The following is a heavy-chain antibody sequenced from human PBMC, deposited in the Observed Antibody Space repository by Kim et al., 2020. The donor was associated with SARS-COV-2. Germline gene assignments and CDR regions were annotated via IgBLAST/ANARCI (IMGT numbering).Heavy chain of an antibody. J-gene: IGHJ6*02. CDR1: GGSISSGGYY. CDR2: IYYSGST. CDR3: ARDRVYDDSSGYTRYYYYYGMDV. V-gene: IGHV4-31*03. D-gene: IGHD3-22*01. Sequence: SETLSLTCTVSGGSISSGGYYWSWIRQHPGKGLEWIGYIYYSGSTYYTPSLKSRVIISVDTSKNQFSLKLSSVTAAATAVYYCARDRVYDDSSGYTRYYYYYGMDVWGQGTTVTVSS.